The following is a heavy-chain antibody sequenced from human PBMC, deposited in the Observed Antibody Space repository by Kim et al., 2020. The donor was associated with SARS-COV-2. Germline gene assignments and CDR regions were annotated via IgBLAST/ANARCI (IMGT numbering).Heavy chain of an antibody. CDR1: GFAFSRKS. Sequence: GGSRRLSCAASGFAFSRKSMSGVRQAPGKGLELVAKISEEGSERYYAQSVEGRITIARDNAKNSLYLNMNNVGAEDTGVYYCARDRRYSLDYWGQGTLVTVS. J-gene: IGHJ4*02. CDR3: ARDRRYSLDY. V-gene: IGHV3-7*01. D-gene: IGHD2-15*01. CDR2: ISEEGSER.